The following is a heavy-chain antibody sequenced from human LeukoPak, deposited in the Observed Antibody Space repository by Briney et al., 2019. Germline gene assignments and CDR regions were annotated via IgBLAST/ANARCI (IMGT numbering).Heavy chain of an antibody. CDR2: IYSGGSS. D-gene: IGHD1-26*01. Sequence: WETLSLTCTVSGGSISSSSNYWGWIRQPPGEGLEWIRSIYSGGSSYYNPSLKSRVTISVDTSKNQVSLKLTSVTAADTAVYYCARPRGVYGGSYDNDDYWGQGTLVTVSS. CDR1: GGSISSSSNY. V-gene: IGHV4-39*01. CDR3: ARPRGVYGGSYDNDDY. J-gene: IGHJ4*02.